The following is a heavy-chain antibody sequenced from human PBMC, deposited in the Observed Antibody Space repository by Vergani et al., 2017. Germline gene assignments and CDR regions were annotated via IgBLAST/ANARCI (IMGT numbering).Heavy chain of an antibody. CDR1: GGTFSSYT. V-gene: IGHV1-69*02. D-gene: IGHD4-11*01. Sequence: QVQLVQSGAEVKKPGSSVTVSCKASGGTFSSYTISWVRQAPVQGLEWMVRIIPILGIANYAQKFQGRVTITADKSTSTAYMELSSLRSEATAVYYCARVALQFGQTNWFDPWGQGTLVTVSS. CDR2: IIPILGIA. CDR3: ARVALQFGQTNWFDP. J-gene: IGHJ5*02.